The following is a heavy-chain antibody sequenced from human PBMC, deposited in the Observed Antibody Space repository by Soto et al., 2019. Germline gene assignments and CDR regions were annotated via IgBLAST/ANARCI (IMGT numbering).Heavy chain of an antibody. CDR3: AKDKGGRYCSRTSCLYSFDY. CDR2: ISGSGST. CDR1: GFPFSTYA. J-gene: IGHJ4*02. D-gene: IGHD2-2*01. V-gene: IGHV3-23*01. Sequence: GGSLRLSCTASGFPFSTYAMSWVRQAPGKGLEWVSTISGSGSTYYADSVKGRFTISRDNSKNTLYLEMNSLRAEDTAVYYCAKDKGGRYCSRTSCLYSFDYWGQGTLVTVSS.